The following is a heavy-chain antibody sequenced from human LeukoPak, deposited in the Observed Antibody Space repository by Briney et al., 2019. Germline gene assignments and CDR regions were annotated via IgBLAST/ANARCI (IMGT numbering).Heavy chain of an antibody. CDR2: ISGSGVST. CDR1: GFRFSSYA. V-gene: IGHV3-23*01. J-gene: IGHJ4*02. CDR3: AKDQTITIFGVVTAFDY. D-gene: IGHD3-3*01. Sequence: GGSLRLSCAASGFRFSSYAMSWVRQAPGKGLEWVSAISGSGVSTYYADSVKGRFTVSRDNSKNTLYLQMSCLRAEDTAVYYCAKDQTITIFGVVTAFDYWGQGTLVTVSS.